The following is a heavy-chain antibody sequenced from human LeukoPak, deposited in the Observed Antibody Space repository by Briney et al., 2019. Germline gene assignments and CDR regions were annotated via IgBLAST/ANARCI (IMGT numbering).Heavy chain of an antibody. CDR3: ASDPRDGGQNV. D-gene: IGHD5-24*01. CDR2: ISYSGDNK. CDR1: GFNLTNYA. J-gene: IGHJ6*04. Sequence: GGSLRLSGAASGFNLTNYAMHWVRQAPGKGLEWVTLISYSGDNKYYADSVKGRFTFSRDKSKNTLYLQMNSLRPEDSAVYYCASDPRDGGQNVWGKGTTVTVSS. V-gene: IGHV3-30*04.